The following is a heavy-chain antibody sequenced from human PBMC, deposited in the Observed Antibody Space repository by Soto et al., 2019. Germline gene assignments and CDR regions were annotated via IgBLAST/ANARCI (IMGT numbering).Heavy chain of an antibody. Sequence: QVQLVESGGGVVQPGRSLRLSCAASGFTFSSYGMHWVRQAPGKGLEWVAVIYSGGSTYYADSVKGRFTISRDNSKNTLYLQMNSLRAEDTAVYYCARIKRGTYYYYYGMDVWGQGTTVTVSS. D-gene: IGHD3-10*01. V-gene: IGHV3-NL1*01. CDR3: ARIKRGTYYYYYGMDV. CDR1: GFTFSSYG. J-gene: IGHJ6*02. CDR2: IYSGGST.